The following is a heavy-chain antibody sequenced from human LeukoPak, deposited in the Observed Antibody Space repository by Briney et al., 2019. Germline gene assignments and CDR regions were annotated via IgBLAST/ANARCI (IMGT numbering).Heavy chain of an antibody. V-gene: IGHV4-34*01. CDR2: INHSGST. J-gene: IGHJ4*02. CDR1: GGSFSGYY. Sequence: SETLSLTCAVYGGSFSGYYWSWIRRPPGKGLEWIGEINHSGSTNYNPSLKSRVTISVDTSKNQFSLKLSSVTAADTAVYYCARGLSHQEPFNFDHWGQGTLVTVSS. CDR3: ARGLSHQEPFNFDH.